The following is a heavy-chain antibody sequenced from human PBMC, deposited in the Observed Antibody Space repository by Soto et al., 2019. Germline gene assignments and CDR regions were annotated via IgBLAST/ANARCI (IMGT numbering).Heavy chain of an antibody. Sequence: QVQLQESGPGLVKPSGTLSLTCAVSGGSISSSNWWSWVRQPPGKGLEWIGEIYHSGSTNYNPSLKSRVTISVDKSKNQFSLKRSSVTAADTAVYYCARANGSSSWSWYFDLWGRGTLVTVSS. CDR1: GGSISSSNW. D-gene: IGHD6-13*01. V-gene: IGHV4-4*02. CDR3: ARANGSSSWSWYFDL. J-gene: IGHJ2*01. CDR2: IYHSGST.